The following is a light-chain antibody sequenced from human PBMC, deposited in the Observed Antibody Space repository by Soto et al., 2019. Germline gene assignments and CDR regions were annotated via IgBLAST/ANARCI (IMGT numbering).Light chain of an antibody. J-gene: IGKJ2*01. CDR3: QQYNNWPRT. V-gene: IGKV3-15*01. CDR2: GAS. Sequence: EIVMTQSPATLSVSPGERATLSCRASQSVSSNLAWYQQKPGQAPRLLIYGASTRSTGIPARCGGSGSGTEFNLTISSLQSEEFAVYYCQQYNNWPRTFGQGTKLEIK. CDR1: QSVSSN.